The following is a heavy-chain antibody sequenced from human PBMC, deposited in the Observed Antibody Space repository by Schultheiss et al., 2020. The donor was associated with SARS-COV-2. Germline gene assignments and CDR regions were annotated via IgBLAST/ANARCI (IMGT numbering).Heavy chain of an antibody. V-gene: IGHV3-74*01. CDR3: AKVGLTGDSRNDFDY. CDR1: GFTFSSYW. J-gene: IGHJ4*02. CDR2: INSDGSST. D-gene: IGHD7-27*01. Sequence: GGSLRLSCAASGFTFSSYWMHWVRQAPGKGLVWVSRINSDGSSTSYADSVKGRFTISRDNSKNTLYLQMNSLRAEDTAVYYCAKVGLTGDSRNDFDYWGQGTLVTVSS.